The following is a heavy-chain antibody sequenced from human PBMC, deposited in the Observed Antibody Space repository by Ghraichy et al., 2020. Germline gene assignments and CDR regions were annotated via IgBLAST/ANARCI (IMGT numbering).Heavy chain of an antibody. V-gene: IGHV4-34*01. D-gene: IGHD2-15*01. CDR1: NGSFSGYY. Sequence: SETLSLTCAVYNGSFSGYYWTWIRQPPEKGLEWIGEIDHRGSSNYNPSLKSRVTISVDTSKNQFSLKMNSVTAADTAVYYCAGLGGRPSCSCGSCYLSWGQGALVTVSS. J-gene: IGHJ5*02. CDR3: AGLGGRPSCSCGSCYLS. CDR2: IDHRGSS.